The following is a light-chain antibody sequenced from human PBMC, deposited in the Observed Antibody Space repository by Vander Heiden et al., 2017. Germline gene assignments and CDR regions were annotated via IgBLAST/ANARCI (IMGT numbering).Light chain of an antibody. V-gene: IGKV3-20*01. CDR2: GAS. J-gene: IGKJ4*01. Sequence: EIVLTQSPATLSLSPGERATLSCRASQSVSSSYLGWYQQKPGQAPRLLISGASSRATGIPDRFSGSGSGTDFTLTISRLEPEDFAVYYCQQYGSSPLTFGGGTKVEIK. CDR1: QSVSSSY. CDR3: QQYGSSPLT.